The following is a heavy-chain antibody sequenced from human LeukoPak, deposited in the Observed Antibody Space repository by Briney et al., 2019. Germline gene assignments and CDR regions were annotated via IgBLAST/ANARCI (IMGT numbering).Heavy chain of an antibody. CDR2: IRYDESNK. Sequence: GGSLRLSCAASGFSFSSYGMHWVRQAPGKGLEWVAFIRYDESNKYYADSVKGRFTISRDNSRNALYLQMNSLRAEDTAVYYCAKPVLVAVAGFDYWGQGTLVTVSS. V-gene: IGHV3-30*02. CDR3: AKPVLVAVAGFDY. J-gene: IGHJ4*02. CDR1: GFSFSSYG. D-gene: IGHD6-19*01.